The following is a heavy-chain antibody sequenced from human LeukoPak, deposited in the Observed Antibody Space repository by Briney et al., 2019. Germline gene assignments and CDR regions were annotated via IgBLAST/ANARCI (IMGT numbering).Heavy chain of an antibody. D-gene: IGHD6-13*01. Sequence: SETLSLTCTVSGYSISSGYYWGWIRQPPGKGLEWIGSIYHSGSTYYNPSLKSRVTISVDTSKNQFSLKLSSVTAADTAVYYCARGIRYSSSWYHYYYYMDVWGKGTTVTVSS. J-gene: IGHJ6*03. CDR3: ARGIRYSSSWYHYYYYMDV. CDR1: GYSISSGYY. CDR2: IYHSGST. V-gene: IGHV4-38-2*02.